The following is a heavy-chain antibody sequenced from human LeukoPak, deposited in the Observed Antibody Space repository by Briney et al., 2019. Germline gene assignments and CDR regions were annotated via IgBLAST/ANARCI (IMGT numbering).Heavy chain of an antibody. CDR2: INPNGGSA. Sequence: GASVKVSCKASGYTFTYYGLNWVRQAPGQGLEWMGIINPNGGSASYAQKFQGRVTLTRDVSTSTVYMELSSLRSEDTAVYYCARDGATGGLFTRVVLNPQYYFDYWGQGTLVTVSS. CDR1: GYTFTYYG. D-gene: IGHD3-10*01. V-gene: IGHV1-46*01. CDR3: ARDGATGGLFTRVVLNPQYYFDY. J-gene: IGHJ4*02.